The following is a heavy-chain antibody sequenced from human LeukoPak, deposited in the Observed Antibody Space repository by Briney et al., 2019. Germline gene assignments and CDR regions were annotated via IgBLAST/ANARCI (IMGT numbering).Heavy chain of an antibody. D-gene: IGHD4-11*01. J-gene: IGHJ4*02. CDR2: VTPIFGTA. V-gene: IGHV1-69*01. CDR1: GDTFNTHA. Sequence: SVKVSCKVSGDTFNTHAVSWVRQAPGQGPEWMGGVTPIFGTASYAQKFQGRVTITADESTNTAYMELNGLRSDDTAVYYCTRCRTPYNNYYFDYWGQGTLVTVSS. CDR3: TRCRTPYNNYYFDY.